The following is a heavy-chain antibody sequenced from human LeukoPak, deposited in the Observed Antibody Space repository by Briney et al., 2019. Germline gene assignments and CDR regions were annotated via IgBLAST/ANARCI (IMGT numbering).Heavy chain of an antibody. D-gene: IGHD6-19*01. CDR2: IKQDGSEK. Sequence: TGGSLRLSCAASGFTFSSYWMSWVRQAPGKGLEWVANIKQDGSEKYYVYSVKGRFTISRDNAKNSLYLQMNSLRAEDTAVYYCAREAAVAGIHPHDYWGQGTLVTVSS. CDR1: GFTFSSYW. CDR3: AREAAVAGIHPHDY. V-gene: IGHV3-7*01. J-gene: IGHJ4*02.